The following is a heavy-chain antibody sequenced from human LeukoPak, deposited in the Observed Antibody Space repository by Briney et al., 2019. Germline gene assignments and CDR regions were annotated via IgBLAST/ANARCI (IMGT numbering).Heavy chain of an antibody. CDR2: IKQDGSEK. J-gene: IGHJ4*02. D-gene: IGHD3-22*01. V-gene: IGHV3-7*01. Sequence: GGSLRLSCAASGFTFSSYWMSWVRQAPGKGLEWVANIKQDGSEKKYVDSVKGRFTISRDNAKNSLYLQMNSLRAEDTAVYYCARTNPDYYDSGGRGYFDYWGQGTLVTVSS. CDR1: GFTFSSYW. CDR3: ARTNPDYYDSGGRGYFDY.